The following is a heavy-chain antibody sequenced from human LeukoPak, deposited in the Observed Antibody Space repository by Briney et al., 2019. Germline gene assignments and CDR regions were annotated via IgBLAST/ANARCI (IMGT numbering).Heavy chain of an antibody. CDR2: INHSGST. CDR1: GGSFSGYY. V-gene: IGHV4-34*01. Sequence: SETLSLTCAVYGGSFSGYYWSWIRQPPGKGLEWIGEINHSGSTNYNPSLKSRVTISVDTSKNQFSLKLSSVTAADTAVYYCARAGGYSYGIKYYFDYWGQGTLVTVSS. J-gene: IGHJ4*02. D-gene: IGHD5-18*01. CDR3: ARAGGYSYGIKYYFDY.